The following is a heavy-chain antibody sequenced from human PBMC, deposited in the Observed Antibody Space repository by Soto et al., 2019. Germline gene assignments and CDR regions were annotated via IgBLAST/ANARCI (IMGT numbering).Heavy chain of an antibody. CDR2: ISTSSIEI. V-gene: IGHV3-21*06. Sequence: EVQLVESGGGLVMPEESLSLSCAASGFTFIGYNMKWVRQAPGKGLEWVASISTSSIEIFYSDLVRGRFTIFRDNARNSLYLLMNSLRPEHTAVYYCATIGDHDGFELWGQGTTVTVSS. J-gene: IGHJ3*01. D-gene: IGHD4-17*01. CDR3: ATIGDHDGFEL. CDR1: GFTFIGYN.